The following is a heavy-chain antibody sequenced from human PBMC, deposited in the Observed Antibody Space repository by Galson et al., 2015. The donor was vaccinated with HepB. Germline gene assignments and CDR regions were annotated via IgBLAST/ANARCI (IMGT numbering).Heavy chain of an antibody. J-gene: IGHJ4*02. Sequence: QSGAEVKRPGQSLKISCTGSGYSFTSYWIGWVRQMPGKGLEWMAIIYPGDSDTRYSPTFQGQVTISADKSISTAYLQWSSLKASDTGMYFCVRQDGTAAPRFVDYWGQGTQVTVS. D-gene: IGHD6-13*01. CDR1: GYSFTSYW. CDR3: VRQDGTAAPRFVDY. V-gene: IGHV5-51*01. CDR2: IYPGDSDT.